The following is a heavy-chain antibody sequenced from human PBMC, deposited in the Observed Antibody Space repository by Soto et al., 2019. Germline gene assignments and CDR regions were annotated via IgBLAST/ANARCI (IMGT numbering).Heavy chain of an antibody. D-gene: IGHD2-15*01. J-gene: IGHJ3*02. CDR1: GYTFTGYH. CDR2: INPNSGGT. CDR3: ARVRGYCSGGSCYLDAFDI. Sequence: QVQLVQSGAEVKKPGASVKVSCKASGYTFTGYHMHWVRQAPGQGLEWMGWINPNSGGTNYAQKFQGWVTMTRDTSISTAYMELSRLRSDDTAVYYCARVRGYCSGGSCYLDAFDIWGQGTMVTVSS. V-gene: IGHV1-2*04.